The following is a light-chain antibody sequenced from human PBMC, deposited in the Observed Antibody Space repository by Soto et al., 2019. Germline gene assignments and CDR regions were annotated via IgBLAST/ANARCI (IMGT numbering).Light chain of an antibody. CDR2: SNN. J-gene: IGLJ3*02. V-gene: IGLV1-44*01. Sequence: QSVLTQPPSASGTPGQRVAISCSGGSANIGINTVNWYQQLPGTAPKLLIHSNNQRPSGVPDRFSGSKSGTSASLAISGLQSEDEADYYCAAWDDSLDGWVFGGGTKLTVL. CDR3: AAWDDSLDGWV. CDR1: SANIGINT.